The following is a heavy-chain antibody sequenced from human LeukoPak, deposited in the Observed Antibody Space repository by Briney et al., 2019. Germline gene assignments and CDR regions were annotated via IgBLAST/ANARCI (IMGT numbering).Heavy chain of an antibody. CDR1: GYTFTSYD. J-gene: IGHJ3*02. V-gene: IGHV1-2*02. D-gene: IGHD3-16*01. CDR3: ARGSFGAFDI. CDR2: INPNSGGT. Sequence: ASVKVSCKASGYTFTSYDINWVRQATGQGLEWMGWINPNSGGTNYAQKFQGRVTMTRDTSISTAYMELSRLRSDDTAVYYCARGSFGAFDIWGQGTMVTVSS.